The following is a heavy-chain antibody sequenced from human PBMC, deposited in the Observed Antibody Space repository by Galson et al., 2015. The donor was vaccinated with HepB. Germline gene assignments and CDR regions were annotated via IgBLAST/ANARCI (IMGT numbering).Heavy chain of an antibody. CDR1: GFTFSNAW. CDR2: IKSKTDGGKT. Sequence: SLRLSCAASGFTFSNAWMSWVRQAPGKGLEWVGRIKSKTDGGKTDYAAPVKGRFTISRDDSKITLYLQMNSLKTEGTAVYYSTTVSSSGWYLWGRHSNPPYWGPRTLVTVSS. CDR3: TTVSSSGWYLWGRHSNPPY. D-gene: IGHD6-19*01. V-gene: IGHV3-15*01. J-gene: IGHJ4*02.